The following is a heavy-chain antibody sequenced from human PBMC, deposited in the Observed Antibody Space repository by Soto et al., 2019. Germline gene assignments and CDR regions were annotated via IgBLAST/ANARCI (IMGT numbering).Heavy chain of an antibody. CDR1: GYTFNRHD. V-gene: IGHV1-8*01. CDR3: AREGLYGSSQDNTFDI. D-gene: IGHD6-19*01. J-gene: IGHJ3*02. CDR2: MNPNSGNT. Sequence: QVQLVQSGAEVKKSGASVRISCKASGYTFNRHDINWVRQATGQGPEWIGWMNPNSGNTGYEQKFQGRVTMTRDSSVTTAEMDLSSMTSEDTAIYYCAREGLYGSSQDNTFDIWGQGTMVTVSS.